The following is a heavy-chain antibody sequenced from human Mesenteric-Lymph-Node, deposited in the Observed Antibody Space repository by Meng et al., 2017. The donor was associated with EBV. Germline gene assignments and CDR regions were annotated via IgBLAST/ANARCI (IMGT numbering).Heavy chain of an antibody. CDR1: GFTLSREAW. V-gene: IGHV3-15*01. CDR2: IKITTDGATT. J-gene: IGHJ4*02. CDR3: TATNFDY. Sequence: GQLVEAGGGLAKPGGSLRRSWAASGFTLSREAWMNWVRQAPGMGLEWVGRIKITTDGATTDYAEPVKGRFTISRDDSENTLYLQMDSLETEDTAVYYCTATNFDYWGQGTLVTVSS.